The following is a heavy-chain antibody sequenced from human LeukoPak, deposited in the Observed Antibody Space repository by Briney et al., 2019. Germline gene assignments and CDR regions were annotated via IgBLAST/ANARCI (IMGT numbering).Heavy chain of an antibody. D-gene: IGHD3-9*01. CDR1: GFTLDDYG. V-gene: IGHV3-20*04. Sequence: GGCLRLSCAASGFTLDDYGMSWVSQAPRRGLEWVSGINWNGGSTGYADSVKCRFTISRDNAKNSLYLQMNSLRADDTALYYCARVMDFDWLLHIDYWGQGTLVTVSS. J-gene: IGHJ4*02. CDR2: INWNGGST. CDR3: ARVMDFDWLLHIDY.